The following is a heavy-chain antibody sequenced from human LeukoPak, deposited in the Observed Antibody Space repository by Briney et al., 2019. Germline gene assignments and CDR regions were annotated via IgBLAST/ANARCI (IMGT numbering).Heavy chain of an antibody. D-gene: IGHD3-3*01. CDR1: GDSISGYY. V-gene: IGHV4-34*01. Sequence: SETLSLTCTVSGDSISGYYWSWIRQPPGKGLEWIGEINHSGSTNYNPSLKSRVTISVDTSKNQFSLKLSSVTAADTAVYYCAIFGVIISHAFDIWGQGTMVTVSS. CDR3: AIFGVIISHAFDI. J-gene: IGHJ3*02. CDR2: INHSGST.